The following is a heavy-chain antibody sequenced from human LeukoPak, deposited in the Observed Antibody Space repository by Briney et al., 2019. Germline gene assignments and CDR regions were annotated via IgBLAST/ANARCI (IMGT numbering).Heavy chain of an antibody. D-gene: IGHD5-12*01. CDR1: GYTFTSYD. Sequence: ASVKVSCKASGYTFTSYDINWVRQATGQGVEWMGWMNPNSGNTGYAQKFQGRVTMTRNTSISTAYMELSSPRSEDTAVYYCARGRTRYSGYDYGYWGQGTLVTVSS. J-gene: IGHJ4*02. CDR3: ARGRTRYSGYDYGY. V-gene: IGHV1-8*01. CDR2: MNPNSGNT.